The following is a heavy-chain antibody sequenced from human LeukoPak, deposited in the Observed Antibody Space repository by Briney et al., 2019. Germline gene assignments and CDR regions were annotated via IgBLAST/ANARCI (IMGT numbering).Heavy chain of an antibody. J-gene: IGHJ6*03. CDR1: GFTFTTFW. Sequence: PGGSLRLSCAASGFTFTTFWMGWVRQAPGKGLEWVSVIYSGGSTYYADSVKGRFTISRDNSKNTLYLQMNSLRGEDTAVYYCARATNYGSGKYYYYYYMGVWGKGTTVTISS. CDR3: ARATNYGSGKYYYYYYMGV. D-gene: IGHD3-10*01. V-gene: IGHV3-53*01. CDR2: IYSGGST.